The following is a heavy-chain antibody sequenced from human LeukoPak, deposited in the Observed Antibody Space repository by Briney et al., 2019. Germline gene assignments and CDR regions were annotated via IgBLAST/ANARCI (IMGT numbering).Heavy chain of an antibody. V-gene: IGHV1-3*03. D-gene: IGHD6-13*01. CDR3: AREYGVAAAFGAFDI. CDR1: GYTFTSYA. Sequence: ASVKVSCKASGYTFTSYAMHWVRQAPGQRLEWTGWINAGNGNTKYSQEFQGRVTITRDTSASTAYMELSSLRSEDMAVYYCAREYGVAAAFGAFDIWGQGTMVTVSS. J-gene: IGHJ3*02. CDR2: INAGNGNT.